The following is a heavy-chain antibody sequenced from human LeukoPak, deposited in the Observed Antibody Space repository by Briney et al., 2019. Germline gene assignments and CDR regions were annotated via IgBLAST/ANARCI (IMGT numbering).Heavy chain of an antibody. V-gene: IGHV3-23*01. D-gene: IGHD3-22*01. J-gene: IGHJ4*02. CDR1: GFTFSSDA. CDR3: AKSNYFDSGGYYFFDY. CDR2: ISNSGSST. Sequence: GGSLRLSCAASGFTFSSDAMSWVRQAPGKGLEWVSGISNSGSSTNYADSVKGRFTISRDNSKNTLYLQMNSLRAEDTAVYYCAKSNYFDSGGYYFFDYWGQGTLATVSS.